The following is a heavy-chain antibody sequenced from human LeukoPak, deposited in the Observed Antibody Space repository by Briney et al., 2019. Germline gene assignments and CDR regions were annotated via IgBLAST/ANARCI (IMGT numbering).Heavy chain of an antibody. CDR3: PKPQSPMVTFYFYMTV. Sequence: PGGSLRLSCAASGFTFSSYGMHSVRQAPGKGLEWVAFIRYDGSNKYYADSVKGRFTISRENSKNTLYLQMNSLRAEDTAVSYWPKPQSPMVTFYFYMTVWGKGTTVIISS. CDR1: GFTFSSYG. CDR2: IRYDGSNK. V-gene: IGHV3-30*02. J-gene: IGHJ6*03. D-gene: IGHD3-16*01.